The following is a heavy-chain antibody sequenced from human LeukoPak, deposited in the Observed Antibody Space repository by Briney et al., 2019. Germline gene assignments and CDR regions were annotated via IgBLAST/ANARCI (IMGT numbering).Heavy chain of an antibody. CDR3: ARVEGFIDY. J-gene: IGHJ4*02. CDR1: GFTFSSYE. CDR2: IGIDGKTI. Sequence: GGSLRLSCAASGFTFSSYEMDWVRQAPGKGLEWVSYIGIDGKTIHYADSVKGRFTISRDNAKNSLYLQMISLRAEDTALYYCARVEGFIDYWGQGTLVTVSS. V-gene: IGHV3-48*03. D-gene: IGHD3-16*02.